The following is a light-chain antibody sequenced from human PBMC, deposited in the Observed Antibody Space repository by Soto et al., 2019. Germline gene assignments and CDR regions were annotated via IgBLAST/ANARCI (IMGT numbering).Light chain of an antibody. CDR2: GAS. CDR3: QHYGSSPYT. J-gene: IGKJ2*01. Sequence: ALAQSPGTLSLSPGERATLSCGASQSVTSSLAWYQQKPGQAPSLLIYGASNRATGIPDRFSGSGSGTDFTLTISRLEPEDFAVYYCQHYGSSPYTFGQGTKLEIK. V-gene: IGKV3-20*01. CDR1: QSVTSS.